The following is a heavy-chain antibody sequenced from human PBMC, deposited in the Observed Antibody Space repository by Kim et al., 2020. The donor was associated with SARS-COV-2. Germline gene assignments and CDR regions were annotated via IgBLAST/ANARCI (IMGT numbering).Heavy chain of an antibody. CDR3: ASWETTNPNGAAFDI. V-gene: IGHV3-33*01. CDR2: IWYDGSNK. D-gene: IGHD1-26*01. J-gene: IGHJ3*02. Sequence: GGSLRLSCAASGFTFSSYGMHWVRQAPGKGLEWVAVIWYDGSNKYYADSVKGRFTISRDNSKNTLYLQMNSLRAEDTAVYYCASWETTNPNGAAFDIWGQGTMVTVSS. CDR1: GFTFSSYG.